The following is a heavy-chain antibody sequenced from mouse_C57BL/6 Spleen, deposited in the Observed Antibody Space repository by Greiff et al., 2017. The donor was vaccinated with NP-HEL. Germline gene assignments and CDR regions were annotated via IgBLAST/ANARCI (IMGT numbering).Heavy chain of an antibody. Sequence: QVQLQQPGAELVKPGASVKLSCKASGYTFTSYWMQWVKQRPGQGLEWIGEIDPSDSYTNYNQTFKGKATLTVDTSSSTAYMQLSSLTSEDSAVYYCARDSSVFAYWGQGTLVTVSA. V-gene: IGHV1-50*01. CDR1: GYTFTSYW. D-gene: IGHD1-1*01. CDR3: ARDSSVFAY. J-gene: IGHJ3*01. CDR2: IDPSDSYT.